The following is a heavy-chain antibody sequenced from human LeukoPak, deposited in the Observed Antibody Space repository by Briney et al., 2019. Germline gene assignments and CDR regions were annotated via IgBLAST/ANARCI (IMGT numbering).Heavy chain of an antibody. CDR3: AKERQQLVDQTIGGMDV. CDR1: GFTFSSYG. CDR2: ISYDGSNK. D-gene: IGHD6-13*01. J-gene: IGHJ6*02. V-gene: IGHV3-30*18. Sequence: GGSLRLSCAASGFTFSSYGMHWVRQAPGKGLEWVAVISYDGSNKYYADSVKGRFTISRDNSKNTLYLQMNSLRAEDTAVYYCAKERQQLVDQTIGGMDVWGQGTTVTVSS.